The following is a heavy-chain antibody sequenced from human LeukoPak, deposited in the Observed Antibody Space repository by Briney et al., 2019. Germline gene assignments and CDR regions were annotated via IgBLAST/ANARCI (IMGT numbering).Heavy chain of an antibody. CDR3: ARRVDTAMVTDMYYFDY. D-gene: IGHD5-18*01. CDR2: IYPGDFNT. CDR1: GYSFTSYR. V-gene: IGHV5-51*01. J-gene: IGHJ4*02. Sequence: GESLNISCKGSGYSFTSYRSGGVRQMPGKGLEWMGSIYPGDFNTRYGASFHGQVTISADKSISTAYLKWSSLKPSDTAMYYCARRVDTAMVTDMYYFDYWGQGTLVTVSS.